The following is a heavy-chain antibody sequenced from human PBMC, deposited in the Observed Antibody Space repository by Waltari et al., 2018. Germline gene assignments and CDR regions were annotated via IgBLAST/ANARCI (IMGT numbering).Heavy chain of an antibody. V-gene: IGHV1-2*02. J-gene: IGHJ4*02. CDR3: ATNYQLLPFDY. Sequence: QVQLVQSGAEVKKPGASVKVSCKASGYTFTGYYMHWVRQAPGQGLEWMGWINPNRGGTNYAQKFQGRVTMTRDTSISTAYMELSRLRSDDTAVYYCATNYQLLPFDYWGQGTLVTVSS. CDR1: GYTFTGYY. D-gene: IGHD2-2*01. CDR2: INPNRGGT.